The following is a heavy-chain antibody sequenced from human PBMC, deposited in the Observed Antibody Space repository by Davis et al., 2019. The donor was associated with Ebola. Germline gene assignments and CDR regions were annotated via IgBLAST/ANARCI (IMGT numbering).Heavy chain of an antibody. Sequence: MPSETLSLTCTVSGGSISSSSSYWGWIRQTPGKGLEWIGNINHSGTTYYNPSLKSRVTISADASRNQISLSLSSVTAADTAVYYCVRHGNIVVLLASPEDFQHWGQGTLVTVSS. V-gene: IGHV4-39*01. J-gene: IGHJ1*01. CDR1: GGSISSSSSY. CDR3: VRHGNIVVLLASPEDFQH. CDR2: INHSGTT. D-gene: IGHD2-21*01.